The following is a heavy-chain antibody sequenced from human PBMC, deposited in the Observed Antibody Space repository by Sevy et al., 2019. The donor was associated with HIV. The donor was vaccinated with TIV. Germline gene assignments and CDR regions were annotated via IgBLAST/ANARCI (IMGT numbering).Heavy chain of an antibody. Sequence: GGSLRLSCVAPGFTFGNYDMHWVRQAKGKGLEWVSAIGLAGDTYYPGSVKGRFTISREKDKKSLYLQMNSLRAGDTAVYYCARAWRDRWYFDLWGRGTLVTVSS. CDR2: IGLAGDT. J-gene: IGHJ2*01. CDR1: GFTFGNYD. V-gene: IGHV3-13*01. CDR3: ARAWRDRWYFDL.